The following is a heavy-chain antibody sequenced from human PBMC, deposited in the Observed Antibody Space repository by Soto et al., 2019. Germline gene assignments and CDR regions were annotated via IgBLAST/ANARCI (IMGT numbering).Heavy chain of an antibody. CDR2: ISSSSSTI. J-gene: IGHJ1*01. CDR3: ARDSPCSGGSWCLRYFQH. Sequence: GGSLRLSCAASGFTFSSYSMNWVRQAPGKGLEWVSYISSSSSTIYYADSVKGRFTISRDNAKNSLYLQMNSLRAEDTAVYYCARDSPCSGGSWCLRYFQHWGQGTLVTVSS. CDR1: GFTFSSYS. V-gene: IGHV3-48*01. D-gene: IGHD2-15*01.